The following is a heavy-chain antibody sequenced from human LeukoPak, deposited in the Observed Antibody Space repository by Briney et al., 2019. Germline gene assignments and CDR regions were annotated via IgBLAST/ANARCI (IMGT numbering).Heavy chain of an antibody. J-gene: IGHJ4*02. D-gene: IGHD3-3*01. CDR1: GYTFTSYD. Sequence: ASVKASCKASGYTFTSYDINWVRQATGQGLEWMGWMNPNSGNTGYAQKFQGRVTITRNTSISTAYMELSSLRSEDTAVYYCARGARTIFGVVIMAGGFDYWGQGTLVTVSS. V-gene: IGHV1-8*03. CDR2: MNPNSGNT. CDR3: ARGARTIFGVVIMAGGFDY.